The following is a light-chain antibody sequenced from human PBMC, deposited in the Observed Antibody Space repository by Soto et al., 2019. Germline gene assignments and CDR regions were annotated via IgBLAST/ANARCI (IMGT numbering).Light chain of an antibody. J-gene: IGKJ4*01. V-gene: IGKV2-40*01. Sequence: DIVLTQTPLSLAVTPGEPASISCRSSQSLLDSDDGNTYLDWYLQKPGQSPHLLIYTLSYRASGVRDRFSGSVTCTNFTLTIRRVEADDVGVYYCMQRLQFPSLSFGGGNRVEIK. CDR3: MQRLQFPSLS. CDR1: QSLLDSDDGNTY. CDR2: TLS.